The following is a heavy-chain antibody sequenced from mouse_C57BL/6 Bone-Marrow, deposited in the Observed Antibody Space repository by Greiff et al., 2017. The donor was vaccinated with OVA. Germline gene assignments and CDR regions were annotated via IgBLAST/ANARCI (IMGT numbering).Heavy chain of an antibody. CDR2: INPNYGTT. CDR3: AREGRDYDGRSWFAY. J-gene: IGHJ3*01. V-gene: IGHV1-39*01. Sequence: EVKLMESGPELVKPGASVKISCKASGYSFTDYNMNWVKQSNGKSLEWIGVINPNYGTTCYNQKFKGKATLTVDQSSSTAYMQLNRLTSEDSAVYYCAREGRDYDGRSWFAYWGQGTVVTVSA. D-gene: IGHD2-4*01. CDR1: GYSFTDYN.